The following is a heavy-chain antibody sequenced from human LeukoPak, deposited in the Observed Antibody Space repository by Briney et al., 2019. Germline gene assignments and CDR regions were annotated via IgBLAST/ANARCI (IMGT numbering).Heavy chain of an antibody. J-gene: IGHJ4*02. CDR2: ISYDGSNK. V-gene: IGHV3-30-3*01. CDR3: AREKLGFDY. CDR1: GGTFSSYA. D-gene: IGHD6-6*01. Sequence: GSSVKVSCKASGGTFSSYAMHWVRQAPGKGLEWVAVISYDGSNKYYADSVKGRFTISRDNSKNTLYLQMNSLRAEDTAVYYCAREKLGFDYWGQGTLVTVSS.